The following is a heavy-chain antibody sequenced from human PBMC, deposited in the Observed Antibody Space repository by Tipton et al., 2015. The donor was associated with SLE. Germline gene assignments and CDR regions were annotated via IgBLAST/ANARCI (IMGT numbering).Heavy chain of an antibody. Sequence: QSGAEVKKPGASVKVSCKASGYTFTSFDINWVRQATGQGLEWMGWMSPNSGNTAYAQKFQGRVTMTRDTSISTAYMELSSLRSEDTAVYYCARAPPQLGYDYWGQGTLVTVSS. CDR3: ARAPPQLGYDY. CDR2: MSPNSGNT. D-gene: IGHD5-24*01. CDR1: GYTFTSFD. V-gene: IGHV1-8*01. J-gene: IGHJ4*02.